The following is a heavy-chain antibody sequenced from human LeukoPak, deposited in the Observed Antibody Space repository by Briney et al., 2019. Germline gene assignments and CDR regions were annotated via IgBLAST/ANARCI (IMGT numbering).Heavy chain of an antibody. V-gene: IGHV3-30*18. CDR1: GFTFSSYG. D-gene: IGHD1-26*01. J-gene: IGHJ4*02. Sequence: GRSLRLSCAASGFTFSSYGMHWVRQAPGKGLEWVAVISYDGSNKYYADSVKGRFTISRDNSKNTLYLQMNSLRAEDTAVYCCAKMASGSYYFDYWGQGTLVTVSS. CDR2: ISYDGSNK. CDR3: AKMASGSYYFDY.